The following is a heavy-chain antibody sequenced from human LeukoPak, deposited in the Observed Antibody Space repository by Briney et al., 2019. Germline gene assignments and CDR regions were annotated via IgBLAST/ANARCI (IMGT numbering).Heavy chain of an antibody. CDR3: AKETYYYGSGSYSTPDY. D-gene: IGHD3-10*01. V-gene: IGHV3-23*01. CDR2: ISGSGGST. CDR1: GFTFSSYG. Sequence: PGGSLRLSCAPSGFTFSSYGMSWVRQAPGKALEWVSSISGSGGSTYYADSVKGRFTISRDNSKNTLYLQMNSLRAEDTAVYYCAKETYYYGSGSYSTPDYWGQGTLVTVSS. J-gene: IGHJ4*02.